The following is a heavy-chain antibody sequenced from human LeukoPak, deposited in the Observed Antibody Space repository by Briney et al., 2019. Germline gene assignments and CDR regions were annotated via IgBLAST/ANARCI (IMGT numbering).Heavy chain of an antibody. CDR2: INPNSGGT. D-gene: IGHD6-6*01. V-gene: IGHV1-2*02. Sequence: ASVTVSCMASVYTFTDYYMHWVRQAPGQGLEWMGWINPNSGGTNYAQKFQGRVTMTRDTSISTAYMELSRLRSDDTAVYYCARSLRRYSSSSNDYWGQGTLVTVSS. CDR3: ARSLRRYSSSSNDY. CDR1: VYTFTDYY. J-gene: IGHJ4*02.